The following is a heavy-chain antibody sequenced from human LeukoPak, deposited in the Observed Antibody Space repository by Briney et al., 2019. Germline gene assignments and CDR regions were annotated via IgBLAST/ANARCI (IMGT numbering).Heavy chain of an antibody. V-gene: IGHV3-9*01. CDR1: GFTFDDYA. CDR3: AREYGWLQFIRYAFDI. CDR2: ISWNSGSI. Sequence: SGRSLRLSCAASGFTFDDYAMHWVRQAPGKGLEWVSGISWNSGSIGYADSVKGRFTISRDNAKNSLYLQMNSLRAEDTALYYCAREYGWLQFIRYAFDIWGQGTMVTVSS. D-gene: IGHD5-24*01. J-gene: IGHJ3*02.